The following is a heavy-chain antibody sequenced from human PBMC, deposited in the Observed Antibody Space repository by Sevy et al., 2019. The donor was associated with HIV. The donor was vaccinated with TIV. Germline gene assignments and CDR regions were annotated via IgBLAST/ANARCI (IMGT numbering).Heavy chain of an antibody. D-gene: IGHD4-17*01. CDR3: GRDRYCDSRVYYYYYYGMDV. J-gene: IGHJ6*02. CDR1: GFTVSDNY. Sequence: GGSLRLSCAASGFTVSDNYMAWVRLAPGKGLEWVSLTDSDGSAYYADSVKGRVTISRDNVKNTLYLTINALRAEDTGLYFCGRDRYCDSRVYYYYYYGMDVWGQGTTVTVSS. V-gene: IGHV3-66*01. CDR2: TDSDGSA.